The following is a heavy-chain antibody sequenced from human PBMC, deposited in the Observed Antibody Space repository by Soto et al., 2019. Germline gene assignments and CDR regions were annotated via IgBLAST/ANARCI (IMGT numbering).Heavy chain of an antibody. J-gene: IGHJ6*02. CDR1: GGSFSGYY. Sequence: PSETLSLTCAVYGGSFSGYYWSWIRQPPGKGLEWIGEINHSGSTNYNPSLKSRVTISVDTSISTAYMDLSRLRSDDTAVYYCARDVTRTQSCTNGVCYYHYYDMDVWGQGTMVTVSS. D-gene: IGHD2-8*01. V-gene: IGHV4-34*01. CDR3: ARDVTRTQSCTNGVCYYHYYDMDV. CDR2: INHSGST.